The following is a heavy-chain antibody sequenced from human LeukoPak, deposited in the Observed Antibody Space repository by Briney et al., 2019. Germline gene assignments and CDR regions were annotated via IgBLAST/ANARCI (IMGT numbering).Heavy chain of an antibody. V-gene: IGHV3-15*01. CDR3: TSESIAVAGSWALDI. CDR1: GVPFSNVW. CDR2: IKSKTYGGTT. J-gene: IGHJ3*02. D-gene: IGHD6-19*01. Sequence: PGGSLRLSCAVSGVPFSNVWMSWVRQAPGKGLEWVGRIKSKTYGGTTDYAAPVKGRFIISRDDSKNSLYLQMNSLQNDDTGVYYCTSESIAVAGSWALDIWGQGTKVTVSS.